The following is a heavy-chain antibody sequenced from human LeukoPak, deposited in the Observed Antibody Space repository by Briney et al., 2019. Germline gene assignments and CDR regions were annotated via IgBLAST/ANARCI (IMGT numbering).Heavy chain of an antibody. CDR3: APRGDIEHSYGYGKWFDP. Sequence: KSSETLSLTCAVYGGPFSGYYWSWIRQPPGKGLEWIGEINHSGSTNYNASLKSRVTISVDTSKNQFSLRLSSVTAADTAVYYCAPRGDIEHSYGYGKWFDPWGQGTRVTVSS. CDR2: INHSGST. CDR1: GGPFSGYY. D-gene: IGHD5-18*01. V-gene: IGHV4-34*01. J-gene: IGHJ5*02.